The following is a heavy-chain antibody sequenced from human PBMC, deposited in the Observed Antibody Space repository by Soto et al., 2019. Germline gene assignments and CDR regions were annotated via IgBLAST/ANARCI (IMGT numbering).Heavy chain of an antibody. CDR1: GYTFTSYG. CDR3: ATELGATGYCISTSCSDAFDI. Sequence: ASVKVSCKASGYTFTSYGISWVRQAPGQGLEWMGWISAYNGNTNYAQKLQGRVTMTTDTSTSTAYMELRSLRSDDTAVYYCATELGATGYCISTSCSDAFDIWGQGTMVTVSS. V-gene: IGHV1-18*01. D-gene: IGHD2-2*01. J-gene: IGHJ3*02. CDR2: ISAYNGNT.